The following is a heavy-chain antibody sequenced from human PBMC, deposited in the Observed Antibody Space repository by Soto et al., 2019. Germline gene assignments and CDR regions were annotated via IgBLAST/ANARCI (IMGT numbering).Heavy chain of an antibody. V-gene: IGHV3-11*01. CDR3: ARLPFPWGGFDP. D-gene: IGHD3-16*01. J-gene: IGHJ5*02. CDR2: ISGSGRTT. CDR1: GIVFSDY. Sequence: QVRLVESGGGLVKPGGSLRLSCAASGIVFSDYMSWVRQAPGKGLEWLSYISGSGRTTYSADSVKGRFTISRDNATNSLYLQMNNLRTEDTAVYYCARLPFPWGGFDPWGQGTLVTVSS.